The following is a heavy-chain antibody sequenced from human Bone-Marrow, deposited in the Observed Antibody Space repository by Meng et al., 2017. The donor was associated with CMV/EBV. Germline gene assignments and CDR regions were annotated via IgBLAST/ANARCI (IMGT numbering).Heavy chain of an antibody. CDR1: GFTFSSYW. D-gene: IGHD3-10*01. Sequence: GESLKISCAASGFTFSSYWMSWVRQAPGKGLEWVANIKQDGSEKYYVDSVKGRFTISRDNSKNTLYLQMNSLRAEDTAVYYCAKDILTGVLGNWGQGTLVTVSS. J-gene: IGHJ4*02. V-gene: IGHV3-7*01. CDR2: IKQDGSEK. CDR3: AKDILTGVLGN.